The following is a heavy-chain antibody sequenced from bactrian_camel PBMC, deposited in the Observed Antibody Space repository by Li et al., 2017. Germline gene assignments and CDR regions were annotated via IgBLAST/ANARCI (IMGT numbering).Heavy chain of an antibody. D-gene: IGHD7*01. V-gene: IGHV3S67*01. CDR1: GYTYRNLC. CDR2: VGNDGGT. Sequence: DVQLVESGGGSVQSGGSLTLSCTASGYTYRNLCLAWFRQAPGKEREGVAAVGNDGGTYADSVKGRFTISKDNAENTLYLQMNTLEPEVTAVYYCAADLSSEGIPQMIAGTSDADYYDDMTYWGKGTQVTVSS. J-gene: IGHJ7*01.